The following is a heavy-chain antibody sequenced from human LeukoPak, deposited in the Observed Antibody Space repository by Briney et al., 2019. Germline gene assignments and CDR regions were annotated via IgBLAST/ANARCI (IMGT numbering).Heavy chain of an antibody. CDR1: GFTFSSYS. J-gene: IGHJ3*02. CDR3: ARGDIVLMVYALYAFDI. D-gene: IGHD2-8*01. V-gene: IGHV3-21*01. CDR2: ISSSSSYI. Sequence: PGGSLRLSCAASGFTFSSYSMNWVRQAPGKGLEWVSSISSSSSYIYYADSVKGRFTISRDNAKNSLYLQMNSLRAEDTAVYYCARGDIVLMVYALYAFDIWGQGTMVTVSS.